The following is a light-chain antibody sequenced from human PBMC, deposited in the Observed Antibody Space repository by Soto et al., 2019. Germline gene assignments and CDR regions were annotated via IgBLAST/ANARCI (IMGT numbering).Light chain of an antibody. V-gene: IGLV1-40*01. Sequence: QSVLTQPPSLSGAPGQRVTFSCTGNTSKIGAGNDAHWYQQVPGTAPKLLIYGNINRPSGVPDRFSGSKSGTSASLAITGLQAEDEADYYCQSYDNSLSGLFGGGTKLTVL. CDR3: QSYDNSLSGL. J-gene: IGLJ2*01. CDR1: TSKIGAGND. CDR2: GNI.